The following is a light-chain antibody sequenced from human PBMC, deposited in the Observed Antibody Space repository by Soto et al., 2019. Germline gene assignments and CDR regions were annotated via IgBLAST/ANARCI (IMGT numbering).Light chain of an antibody. V-gene: IGKV1-5*03. J-gene: IGKJ2*01. Sequence: DIQMTQSPSTLSASVGDRVTITCRASQSISSWLAWYQQKPGKAPNLLIFKASTLESGVPSRFCGSGSGTKFTLTISSLQPDDFATYYCQQYISYSAITFGQGTKLQIK. CDR2: KAS. CDR3: QQYISYSAIT. CDR1: QSISSW.